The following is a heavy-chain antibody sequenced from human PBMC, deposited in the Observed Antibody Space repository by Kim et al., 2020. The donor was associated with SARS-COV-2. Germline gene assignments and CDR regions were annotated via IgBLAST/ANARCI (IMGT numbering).Heavy chain of an antibody. CDR3: AGTTVTTGRYYFDY. CDR2: INHSGST. J-gene: IGHJ4*02. V-gene: IGHV4-34*01. D-gene: IGHD4-17*01. Sequence: SETLSLTCAVYGGSFSGYYWSWIRQPPGKGLEWIGEINHSGSTNYNPSLKSRVTISVDTSKNQFSLKLSSMTAADTAVYYCAGTTVTTGRYYFDYWGQGTLVTVSS. CDR1: GGSFSGYY.